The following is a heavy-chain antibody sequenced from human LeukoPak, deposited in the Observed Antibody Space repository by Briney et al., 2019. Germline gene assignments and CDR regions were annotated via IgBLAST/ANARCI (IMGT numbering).Heavy chain of an antibody. CDR2: INHKGGTI. Sequence: GGPLRLSCAASGFTFNIFTMNWVRQAPGKGLEWVSIINHKGGTIYYTDSVKGRFTISRDNSNNTVYLQMNSLRAEDTAIYYCAKDGLCPSVCPTKIDVAGYVDSWGQGTLVTVSS. D-gene: IGHD6-19*01. V-gene: IGHV3-23*01. CDR3: AKDGLCPSVCPTKIDVAGYVDS. J-gene: IGHJ4*02. CDR1: GFTFNIFT.